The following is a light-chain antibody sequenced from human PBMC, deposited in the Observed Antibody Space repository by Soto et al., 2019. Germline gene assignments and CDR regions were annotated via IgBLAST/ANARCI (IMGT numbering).Light chain of an antibody. CDR1: SSDVGGYNY. J-gene: IGLJ2*01. CDR2: EXX. Sequence: QSALTQPASVSGSPGQSITISCTGTSSDVGGYNYVSWYQQHSGKAPKLMIYEXXNRXXGXXXXXSXSKSGNTASLTISGLQAEDEXXYYCSSYTSSSPHVVFGGGTKLTVL. CDR3: SSYTSSSPHVV. V-gene: IGLV2-14*01.